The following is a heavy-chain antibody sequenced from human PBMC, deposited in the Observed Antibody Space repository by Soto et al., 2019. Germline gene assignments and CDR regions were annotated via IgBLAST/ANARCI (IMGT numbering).Heavy chain of an antibody. CDR3: VHTSGWTHTT. J-gene: IGHJ5*02. Sequence: QITLKESGPTLVKPTQTLTLSCTFSGFSLSTSAVGVSWIRQSPGKALEWLALIYWDDDNRYSPSLKSRLTITKDTSKNQVILTMINMDPVDTATYYCVHTSGWTHTTWGQGTLVTVSS. CDR1: GFSLSTSAVG. CDR2: IYWDDDN. D-gene: IGHD1-1*01. V-gene: IGHV2-5*02.